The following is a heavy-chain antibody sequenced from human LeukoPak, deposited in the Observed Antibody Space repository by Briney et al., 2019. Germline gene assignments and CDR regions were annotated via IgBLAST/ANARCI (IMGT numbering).Heavy chain of an antibody. J-gene: IGHJ6*03. CDR2: ISSSGSTI. CDR3: ARVRYYYYYYMDV. CDR1: GFTFSDYY. Sequence: PGGPLSLSCAASGFTFSDYYMSWIRQAPGKGLEWVSYISSSGSTIYYADSVKGRFTISRDNDKNSLYLQMNSLRAEDTAVYYCARVRYYYYYYMDVWGKGTTVTVSS. V-gene: IGHV3-11*04.